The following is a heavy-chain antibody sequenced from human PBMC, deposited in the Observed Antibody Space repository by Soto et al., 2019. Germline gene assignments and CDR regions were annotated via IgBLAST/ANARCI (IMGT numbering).Heavy chain of an antibody. Sequence: GASVKVSCKASGYTFTSYGISWVRQAPGQGLEWMGWISAYNGNTNYAQKLQGRVTMTTDTSTSTAYMELRSLRSDDTAVYYCARDRGYSYGYRLTFDAFHICGQGTMVTVSS. J-gene: IGHJ3*02. V-gene: IGHV1-18*04. CDR3: ARDRGYSYGYRLTFDAFHI. CDR1: GYTFTSYG. D-gene: IGHD5-18*01. CDR2: ISAYNGNT.